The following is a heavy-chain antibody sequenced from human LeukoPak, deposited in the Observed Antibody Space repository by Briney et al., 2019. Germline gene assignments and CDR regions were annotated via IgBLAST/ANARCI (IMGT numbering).Heavy chain of an antibody. Sequence: GSLRLSCAASGFTFSNAWMSWVRQPPGKGLEWIGESHHSGDTNYNPSLKSRVIISVDKSKNLSSLKLSSVTAADTAVYYCAREGRDGYNLGYWGQGTLVTVSS. V-gene: IGHV4-4*02. CDR2: SHHSGDT. J-gene: IGHJ4*02. D-gene: IGHD5-24*01. CDR1: GFTFSNAW. CDR3: AREGRDGYNLGY.